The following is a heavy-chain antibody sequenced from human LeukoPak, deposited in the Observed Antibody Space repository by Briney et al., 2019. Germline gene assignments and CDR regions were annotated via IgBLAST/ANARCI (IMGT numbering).Heavy chain of an antibody. Sequence: ASVKVSCKASDYTFTGYYIHWVHQAPGQGLEWMGWINPSSGDTYYAQKFQGRVTMTRDTSITTAYMELSRLRSDDTVVYYCARGSMKNPRHSDHWGQGTLVTVSS. CDR2: INPSSGDT. CDR1: DYTFTGYY. J-gene: IGHJ4*02. D-gene: IGHD2/OR15-2a*01. CDR3: ARGSMKNPRHSDH. V-gene: IGHV1-2*02.